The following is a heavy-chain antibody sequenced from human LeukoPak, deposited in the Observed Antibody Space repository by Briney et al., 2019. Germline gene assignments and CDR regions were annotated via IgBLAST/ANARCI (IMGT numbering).Heavy chain of an antibody. J-gene: IGHJ4*02. CDR3: TRDRGAYNLYDY. D-gene: IGHD1-1*01. Sequence: PGGSLRLSCTASGFTFGDYAMSWIRQAPGKGLEWVGFIRSTAYGETADYAASVKGRFTISRDDSKAIAYLQMNSLKTEDTAVYHCTRDRGAYNLYDYWGQGTLVTVSS. CDR1: GFTFGDYA. V-gene: IGHV3-49*03. CDR2: IRSTAYGETA.